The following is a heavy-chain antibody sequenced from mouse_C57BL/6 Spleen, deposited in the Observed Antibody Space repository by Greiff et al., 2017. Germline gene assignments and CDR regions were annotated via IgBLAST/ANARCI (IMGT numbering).Heavy chain of an antibody. Sequence: QVQLQQPGAELVRPGSSVKLSCKASGYTFTSYWMHWVKQRPIQGLEWIGNIDPSDSETHYNQKFKDKATLTVDKSSSTAYMQHSSLTSEDSAVYYCARLNHRREYFDVWGTGTTVTVSS. CDR2: IDPSDSET. CDR3: ARLNHRREYFDV. V-gene: IGHV1-52*01. CDR1: GYTFTSYW. J-gene: IGHJ1*03.